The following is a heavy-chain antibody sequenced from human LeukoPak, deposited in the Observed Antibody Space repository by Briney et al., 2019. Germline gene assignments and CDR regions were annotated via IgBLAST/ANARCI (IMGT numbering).Heavy chain of an antibody. CDR3: ARGGRYYDSSGYYYGGFDP. CDR2: IYYSGST. Sequence: SETLSLTCTVPGGSISSYYWSWIRQPPGKGLEWIGYIYYSGSTNYNPSLKSRVTISVDTSKNQFSLNLSSVTAADTAVYYCARGGRYYDSSGYYYGGFDPWGQGTLVTVSS. V-gene: IGHV4-59*01. CDR1: GGSISSYY. J-gene: IGHJ5*02. D-gene: IGHD3-22*01.